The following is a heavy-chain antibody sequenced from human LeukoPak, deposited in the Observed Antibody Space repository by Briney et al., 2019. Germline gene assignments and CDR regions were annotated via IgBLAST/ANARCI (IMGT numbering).Heavy chain of an antibody. V-gene: IGHV3-49*04. CDR2: IRSKAYGGTT. CDR1: GFTFGDYA. J-gene: IGHJ4*02. CDR3: TRAGYDFWSGYYTGMVGYYFDY. Sequence: GGSLRLSCTASGFTFGDYAMSWVRQAPGKGLEWVGFIRSKAYGGTTAYAASVKGRFTISRDDSKSIAYLQMNSLKTEDTAVYYCTRAGYDFWSGYYTGMVGYYFDYWGQGTLVTVSS. D-gene: IGHD3-3*01.